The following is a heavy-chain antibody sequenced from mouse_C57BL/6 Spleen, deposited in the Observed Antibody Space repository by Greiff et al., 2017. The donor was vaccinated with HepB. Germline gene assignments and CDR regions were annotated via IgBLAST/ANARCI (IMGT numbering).Heavy chain of an antibody. Sequence: EVQVVESGGGLVQPGGSLKLSCAASGFTFSDYYMYWVRQTPEKRLEWVAYISNGGGSTYYPDTVKGRFTISRDNAKNTLYLQMSRLKSEDTAMYYCARHEDYYGLDYWGQGTTLTVSS. CDR3: ARHEDYYGLDY. CDR1: GFTFSDYY. CDR2: ISNGGGST. J-gene: IGHJ2*01. D-gene: IGHD1-1*01. V-gene: IGHV5-12*01.